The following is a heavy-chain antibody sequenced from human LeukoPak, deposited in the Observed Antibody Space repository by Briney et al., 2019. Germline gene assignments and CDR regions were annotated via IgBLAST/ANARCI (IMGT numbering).Heavy chain of an antibody. Sequence: GGSLRLSCAASGCTFSNYWMHWVRQAPGKGLVWVSRINTDGSTTNYADAVKGRFTISRDNAKNALYLQMNSLRAEDTAVYYCARDYYYDMGRFDPWGQGTLVTVSS. CDR1: GCTFSNYW. CDR2: INTDGSTT. J-gene: IGHJ5*02. CDR3: ARDYYYDMGRFDP. D-gene: IGHD3-22*01. V-gene: IGHV3-74*01.